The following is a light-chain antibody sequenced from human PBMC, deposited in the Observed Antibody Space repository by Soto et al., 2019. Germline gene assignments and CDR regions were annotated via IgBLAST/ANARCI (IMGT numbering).Light chain of an antibody. V-gene: IGKV3-20*01. CDR2: GAS. J-gene: IGKJ2*01. CDR3: QQYGGAPRT. Sequence: IVLTQSPGTLSLSPGEGATLSCRASQSLSNYLAWYQQNPGQAPRLVIFGASNRATGIPDRFGGSGSGTDFTRTISRLEPEDVAVYYCQQYGGAPRTFGQGTKLEIK. CDR1: QSLSNY.